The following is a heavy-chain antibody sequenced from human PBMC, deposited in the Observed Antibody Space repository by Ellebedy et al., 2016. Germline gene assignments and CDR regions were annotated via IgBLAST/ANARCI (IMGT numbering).Heavy chain of an antibody. D-gene: IGHD5/OR15-5a*01. CDR2: IKEDGSGK. CDR1: GFTFNEYW. J-gene: IGHJ3*02. V-gene: IGHV3-7*03. CDR3: VRDANGVYASNAFEI. Sequence: GGSLRLSCAASGFTFNEYWMSWVRQAPGKGPEWVANIKEDGSGKHYVDSVKGRSTISRDNGKNSLSLQMDSLRAEDTAVYYCVRDANGVYASNAFEIWGQGTMVTVSS.